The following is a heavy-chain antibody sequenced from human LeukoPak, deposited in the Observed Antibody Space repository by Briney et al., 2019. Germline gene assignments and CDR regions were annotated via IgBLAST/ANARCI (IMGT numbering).Heavy chain of an antibody. J-gene: IGHJ4*02. V-gene: IGHV3-23*01. CDR1: GFTFSSYA. Sequence: PGGSLRLXCAASGFTFSSYAMSWVRQAPGKGLEWVSAISGSGGSTYYADSVKGRFTISRDNSKNTLYLQMNSLRAEDTAVYYCAKVVSGYYYDSSGYTDYWGQGTLVTVSS. CDR2: ISGSGGST. D-gene: IGHD3-22*01. CDR3: AKVVSGYYYDSSGYTDY.